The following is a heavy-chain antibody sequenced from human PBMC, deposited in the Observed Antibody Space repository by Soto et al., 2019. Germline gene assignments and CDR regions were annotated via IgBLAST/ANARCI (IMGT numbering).Heavy chain of an antibody. V-gene: IGHV4-4*07. CDR2: VYSSGST. CDR1: GGSINSYW. J-gene: IGHJ5*02. D-gene: IGHD3-10*01. CDR3: ARVLLWFGELYGNWFDP. Sequence: PSETLSLTCSVSGGSINSYWWSWIRQPAGKGLEWIGRVYSSGSTNYNPSLKSRVTISVDTSKNQFSLKLSSVTAADTAVYYCARVLLWFGELYGNWFDPWGQGTLVTVSS.